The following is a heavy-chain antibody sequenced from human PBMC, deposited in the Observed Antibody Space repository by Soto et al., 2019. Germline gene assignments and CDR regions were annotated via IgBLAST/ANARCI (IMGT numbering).Heavy chain of an antibody. D-gene: IGHD3-3*01. J-gene: IGHJ6*02. CDR1: GYTFTTYD. CDR2: MDPNSGST. CDR3: ARERKFDFWRKGLDV. V-gene: IGHV1-8*01. Sequence: QAQLVQSVAEVRKPGASEKVSCKASGYTFTTYDINWVRQAPGQGLEWLGWMDPNSGSTGYAQNFQGRITMTRNISRNTAHMELSSLQSEDTAVYYCARERKFDFWRKGLDVWGQGTTVTVSS.